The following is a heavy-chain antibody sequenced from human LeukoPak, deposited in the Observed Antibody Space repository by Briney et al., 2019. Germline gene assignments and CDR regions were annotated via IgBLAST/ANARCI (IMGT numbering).Heavy chain of an antibody. CDR3: ARGSGSYHDY. J-gene: IGHJ4*02. Sequence: GGSLRLSCAASGFTLSSYAMHWVCQAPGKGLEWVAVISYDGSNKYYADSVKGRFTISRDNSKNTLYLQMNSLRAEDTAVYYCARGSGSYHDYWGEGTLVTVSS. D-gene: IGHD3-10*01. CDR2: ISYDGSNK. CDR1: GFTLSSYA. V-gene: IGHV3-30*04.